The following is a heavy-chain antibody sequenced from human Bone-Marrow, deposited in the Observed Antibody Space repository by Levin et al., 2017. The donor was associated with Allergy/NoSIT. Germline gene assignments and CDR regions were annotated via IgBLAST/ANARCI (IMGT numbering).Heavy chain of an antibody. J-gene: IGHJ4*02. CDR3: EKEDGRGRRMCDY. CDR2: ISGSGFTT. Sequence: GGSLRLSCAASGFTFSSYAMSWVRQAPGKGLEWVSVISGSGFTTYYADSVKGRFTISRDNSKNSLYLLMNSLRAEDTAVYYCEKEDGRGRRMCDYWGQGTLVTVSS. CDR1: GFTFSSYA. V-gene: IGHV3-23*01. D-gene: IGHD5-24*01.